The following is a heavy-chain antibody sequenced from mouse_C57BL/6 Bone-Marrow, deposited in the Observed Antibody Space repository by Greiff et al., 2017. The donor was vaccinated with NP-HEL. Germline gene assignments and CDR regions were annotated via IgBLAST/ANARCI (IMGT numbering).Heavy chain of an antibody. CDR3: AMPWIYYYGSSYSDY. D-gene: IGHD1-1*01. J-gene: IGHJ2*01. CDR1: GYTFTTYP. Sequence: VQLQQSGAELVKPGASVKMSCKASGYTFTTYPIEWMKQNHGKSLEWIGNFHPYNDDTNYNEKFKGKATLTVEKSSSTVYLELSLLTSDYSSIYYCAMPWIYYYGSSYSDYWGQGTTLTVSS. V-gene: IGHV1-47*01. CDR2: FHPYNDDT.